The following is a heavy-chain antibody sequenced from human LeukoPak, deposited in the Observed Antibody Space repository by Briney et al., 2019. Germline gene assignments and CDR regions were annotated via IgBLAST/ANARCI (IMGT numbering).Heavy chain of an antibody. V-gene: IGHV5-10-1*01. Sequence: HGESLKISCKGSGFSFTSYWISWVRQMPGKGLEWMGRIDPSDSYTNYSPSFQGHVTISADKSISTAYLQWSSLKASDTAMYYCDSHYYDSSGYYYADYWGQGTLVTVSS. CDR2: IDPSDSYT. CDR1: GFSFTSYW. D-gene: IGHD3-22*01. CDR3: DSHYYDSSGYYYADY. J-gene: IGHJ4*02.